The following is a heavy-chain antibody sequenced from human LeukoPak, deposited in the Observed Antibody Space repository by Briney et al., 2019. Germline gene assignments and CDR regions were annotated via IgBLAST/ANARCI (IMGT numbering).Heavy chain of an antibody. CDR2: ITSSNSYM. D-gene: IGHD6-6*01. V-gene: IGHV3-21*01. CDR1: GFIFSSYQ. CDR3: ARGRYEYSSLLGHYYFDY. Sequence: PGGSLRLSCAASGFIFSSYQMNWVRQAPGKGLEWVSSITSSNSYMYYADSVKGRFTISRDNAKNSLYLRMNSLRAEDTAVYYCARGRYEYSSLLGHYYFDYWGQGTLVTVSS. J-gene: IGHJ4*02.